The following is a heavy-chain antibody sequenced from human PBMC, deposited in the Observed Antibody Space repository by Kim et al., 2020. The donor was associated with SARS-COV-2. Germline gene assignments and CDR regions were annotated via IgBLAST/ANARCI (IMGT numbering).Heavy chain of an antibody. CDR1: GGSIRSYC. D-gene: IGHD2-15*01. Sequence: SETLSLTCNVSGGSIRSYCCSWSRQPQGNGLGWVGYMYYTGNTNYNPSLKIRVPMSVYAAKNQISLKVKSVTAADTAVDYCARQEYQGIGRGCLTSFYS. J-gene: IGHJ5*01. V-gene: IGHV4-59*08. CDR3: ARQEYQGIGRGCLTSFYS. CDR2: MYYTGNT.